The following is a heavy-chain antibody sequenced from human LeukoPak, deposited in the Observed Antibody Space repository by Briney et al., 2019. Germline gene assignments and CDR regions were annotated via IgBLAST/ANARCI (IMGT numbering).Heavy chain of an antibody. V-gene: IGHV4-34*01. Sequence: SETLSLTCAVYGGSFSGYYWSWIRQPPGKGLEWIGEINHSGSTNYNPSLKSRVTISVDTSKNQFSLTLSSVTAADTAVCYCARGGTYYDFWSGYYTYYFDYWGQGTLVTVSS. CDR2: INHSGST. CDR3: ARGGTYYDFWSGYYTYYFDY. CDR1: GGSFSGYY. J-gene: IGHJ4*02. D-gene: IGHD3-3*01.